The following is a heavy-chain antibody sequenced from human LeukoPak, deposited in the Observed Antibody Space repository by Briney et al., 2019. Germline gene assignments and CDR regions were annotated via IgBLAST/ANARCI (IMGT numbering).Heavy chain of an antibody. CDR3: AREGSDFWSGYLNWFDP. Sequence: GGSLRLSCAASGFTFSSYWMSWVRQAPGKGLEWVANIKRDGSEKYYVDSVKGRFTISRDNAKNSLYLQMNSLRAEDTAVYYCAREGSDFWSGYLNWFDPWGQGTLVTVSS. V-gene: IGHV3-7*01. CDR2: IKRDGSEK. J-gene: IGHJ5*02. CDR1: GFTFSSYW. D-gene: IGHD3-3*01.